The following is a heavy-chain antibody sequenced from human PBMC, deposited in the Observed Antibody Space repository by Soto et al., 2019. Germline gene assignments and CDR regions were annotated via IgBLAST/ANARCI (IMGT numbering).Heavy chain of an antibody. CDR1: GGSIGSTSYY. V-gene: IGHV4-39*01. CDR2: INYSGNT. Sequence: SETLSLTCPVSGGSIGSTSYYWGWIRQPPGKGLEWIGSINYSGNTYYNPSLKSRVTLSIKTSKNQFSLNLTFVTAADTAVYYWARNRGSGGRYYFDYWGQGTLVTVSS. D-gene: IGHD3-16*01. CDR3: ARNRGSGGRYYFDY. J-gene: IGHJ4*02.